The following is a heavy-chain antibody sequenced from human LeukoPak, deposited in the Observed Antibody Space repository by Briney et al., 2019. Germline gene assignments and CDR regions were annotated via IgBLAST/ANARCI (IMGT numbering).Heavy chain of an antibody. V-gene: IGHV3-74*01. CDR3: ARDSGHDAFDI. Sequence: PGGSLRLSCAASGFTLTTYWMHWVRQAPGKGLVWVSRINSDGKITTYADSVKGRLTISGDYAKNTLYLRMNSLRAEDTAVYYCARDSGHDAFDIWGQGTTVTVSS. CDR1: GFTLTTYW. J-gene: IGHJ3*02. CDR2: INSDGKIT.